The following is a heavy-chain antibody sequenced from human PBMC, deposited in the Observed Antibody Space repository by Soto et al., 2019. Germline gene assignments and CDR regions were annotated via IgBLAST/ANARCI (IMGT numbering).Heavy chain of an antibody. CDR1: GGSISSYY. CDR2: IYYSGST. CDR3: ARAATTMRMVVDY. V-gene: IGHV4-59*08. J-gene: IGHJ4*02. Sequence: SETLSLTSTVSGGSISSYYWSWIRQPPGKGLEWIGYIYYSGSTNYNPSLKSRVTISVDTSKNQFSLKLSSVTAADTAVYYCARAATTMRMVVDYWGQGTLVTDS. D-gene: IGHD3-22*01.